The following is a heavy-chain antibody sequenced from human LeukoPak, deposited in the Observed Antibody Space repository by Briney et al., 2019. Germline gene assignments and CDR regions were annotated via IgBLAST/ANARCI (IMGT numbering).Heavy chain of an antibody. CDR2: IYYSGST. J-gene: IGHJ6*02. CDR3: ARTWGYGLGSYQFSV. V-gene: IGHV4-39*07. D-gene: IGHD3-10*01. Sequence: SETLSLTCTVSGGSISSSSYYWGWIRQPPGKGLEWIGSIYYSGSTYYNPSLKSRVTISVDTSKNQFSLKLSSVTAADTAVYYCARTWGYGLGSYQFSVWGQGTTVTVSS. CDR1: GGSISSSSYY.